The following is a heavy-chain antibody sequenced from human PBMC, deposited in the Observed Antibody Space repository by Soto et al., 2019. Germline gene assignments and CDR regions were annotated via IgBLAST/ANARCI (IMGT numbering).Heavy chain of an antibody. CDR1: GFSIENFG. V-gene: IGHV3-23*01. CDR2: MSGSGFKK. Sequence: PGGSLRLSCAASGFSIENFGLSWVRQAPGKGLEWISSMSGSGFKKYYADSVKGRFTISRDNSKSTVYLELNNLSAEDTAVYHCAKXQGVELVPLATVDWFDPWGQGSVVTVSS. CDR3: AKXQGVELVPLATVDWFDP. J-gene: IGHJ5*02. D-gene: IGHD1-26*01.